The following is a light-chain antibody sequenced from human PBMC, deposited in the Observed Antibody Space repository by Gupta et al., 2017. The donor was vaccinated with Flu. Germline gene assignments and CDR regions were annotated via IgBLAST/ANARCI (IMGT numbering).Light chain of an antibody. CDR3: GLFTGFDSWV. J-gene: IGLJ3*02. CDR1: FDSVSVGNY. V-gene: IGLV8-61*01. CDR2: STY. Sequence: TVTLTCGLTFDSVSVGNYASWYQQTPGQPPRTLIYSTYRRSSGVPDRFSGSILGNRAVLTITGAQPDDECTDYCGLFTGFDSWVFGGGTTLTVL.